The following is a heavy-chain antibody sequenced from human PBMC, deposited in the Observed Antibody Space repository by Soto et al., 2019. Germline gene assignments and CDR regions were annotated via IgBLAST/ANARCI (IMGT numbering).Heavy chain of an antibody. Sequence: GGSLRLSCAASGFTVSSNYMSWVRQAPGKGLEWVSVIYSGGSTYYADSVKGRFTISRHNSKNTLYLQMNSLRAEDTAVYYCARGTAWHYYYYYYMDVWGKGTTVTVSS. CDR3: ARGTAWHYYYYYYMDV. V-gene: IGHV3-53*04. CDR2: IYSGGST. D-gene: IGHD5-12*01. J-gene: IGHJ6*03. CDR1: GFTVSSNY.